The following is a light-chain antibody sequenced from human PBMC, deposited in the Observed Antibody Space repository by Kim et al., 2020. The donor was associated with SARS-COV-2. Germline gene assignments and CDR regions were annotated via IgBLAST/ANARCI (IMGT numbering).Light chain of an antibody. CDR1: SSNIGSNS. CDR2: SNN. CDR3: AAWDDSLNGYV. J-gene: IGLJ1*01. Sequence: QPVLTQPPSASETPGQRVSISCSGSSSNIGSNSVNWYQQLPGTAPKLLIYSNNQQPSGVPDRFSGSKSGTSASLAISGLQSEDEADYYCAAWDDSLNGYVFGTGTKVTVL. V-gene: IGLV1-44*01.